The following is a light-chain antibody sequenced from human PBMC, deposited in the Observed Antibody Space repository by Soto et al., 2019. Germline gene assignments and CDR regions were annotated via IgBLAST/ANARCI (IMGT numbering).Light chain of an antibody. Sequence: QSVVTQPRAVSGSPGQSVTISCTGTSSDIGVSRSVSWYQQHPGKAPKLIISDVTKRPSGVPYRFSGSKSDNTASLTISGLQADDEADYYCCSYEGRFFFGTGTKVTRL. CDR2: DVT. V-gene: IGLV2-11*01. CDR1: SSDIGVSRS. J-gene: IGLJ1*01. CDR3: CSYEGRFF.